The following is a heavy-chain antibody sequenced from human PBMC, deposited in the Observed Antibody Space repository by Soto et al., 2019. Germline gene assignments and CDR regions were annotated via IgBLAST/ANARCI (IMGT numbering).Heavy chain of an antibody. CDR3: ARDLMGAGLTEYAFDI. CDR2: IYYSGST. D-gene: IGHD1-26*01. V-gene: IGHV4-61*01. J-gene: IGHJ3*02. Sequence: SETLSLTCTVSGGSVSSGSYYWSWIRQPPGKGLEWIGYIYYSGSTNYNPSLKSRVTISVDTSKNQFSLKLSSVTAADTAVYYCARDLMGAGLTEYAFDIWGQGTMVT. CDR1: GGSVSSGSYY.